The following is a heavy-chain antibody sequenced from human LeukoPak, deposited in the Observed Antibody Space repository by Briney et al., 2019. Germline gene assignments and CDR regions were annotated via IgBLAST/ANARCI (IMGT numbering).Heavy chain of an antibody. V-gene: IGHV3-23*01. J-gene: IGHJ4*02. CDR2: ISGSGGST. CDR1: GDSISSSSYY. CDR3: AKGRAYYDSSGSSDY. Sequence: ETLSLTCTVSGDSISSSSYYWGWIRQPPGKGLEWVSGISGSGGSTNNAEPVKGRFTISRDNSKNTLYLQMNSLRAEDTAVYYCAKGRAYYDSSGSSDYWGQGTLVTVSS. D-gene: IGHD3-22*01.